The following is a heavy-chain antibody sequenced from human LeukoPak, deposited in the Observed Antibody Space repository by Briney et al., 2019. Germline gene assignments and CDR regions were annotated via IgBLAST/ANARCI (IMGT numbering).Heavy chain of an antibody. CDR3: AKDIAYYYDSSGPLFDN. CDR1: GFTVTSYG. D-gene: IGHD3-22*01. V-gene: IGHV3-30*02. CDR2: IRHDGGNK. Sequence: PGGSLRLSCAASGFTVTSYGMHWVRQAPGKGLEWVAFIRHDGGNKYYTDSVKSRFTISRDNSKNTLYLQMNSLRAEDTAVYYCAKDIAYYYDSSGPLFDNWGQGTLVTVSS. J-gene: IGHJ4*02.